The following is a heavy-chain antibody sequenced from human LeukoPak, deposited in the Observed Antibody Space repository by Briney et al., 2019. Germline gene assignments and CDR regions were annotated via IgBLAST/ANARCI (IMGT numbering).Heavy chain of an antibody. CDR1: GGSISSYY. CDR2: IYSSGST. V-gene: IGHV4-59*13. J-gene: IGHJ2*01. CDR3: ARGSKGSSWPGGYFDL. D-gene: IGHD6-13*01. Sequence: PSETLSLTCTVSGGSISSYYWSWVRQPPGEGLECIGYIYSSGSTNYNPSLKSRVTISVDASNNQFALKLTSVTAADTAVYYCARGSKGSSWPGGYFDLWGRGTLVTVSS.